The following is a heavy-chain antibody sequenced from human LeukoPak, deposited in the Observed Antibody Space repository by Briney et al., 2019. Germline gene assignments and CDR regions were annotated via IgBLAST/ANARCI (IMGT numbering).Heavy chain of an antibody. D-gene: IGHD2-15*01. CDR1: GFTLTNHG. Sequence: SGGSLRLSCAVSGFTLTNHGVSWVRQASGKGLEWVSIITGTGGKYYGDSVKGRFVLSRDNFKNTVYMQMSSLRAEDTATYYCAKDYCRDGNCPFPFLDSWGQGTLVTVSS. J-gene: IGHJ4*02. CDR3: AKDYCRDGNCPFPFLDS. V-gene: IGHV3-23*01. CDR2: ITGTGGK.